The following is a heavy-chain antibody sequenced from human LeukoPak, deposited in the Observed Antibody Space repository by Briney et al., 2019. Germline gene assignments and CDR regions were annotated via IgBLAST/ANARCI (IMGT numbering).Heavy chain of an antibody. J-gene: IGHJ5*01. CDR2: INPNSGGT. V-gene: IGHV1-2*02. D-gene: IGHD2-15*01. CDR3: STEDKCCPSATCGDS. CDR1: GYTFTSYY. Sequence: ASVRVSCKASGYTFTSYYMYWVRQAPGQGLEWMGWINPNSGGTNYAQKFQGRVTMTRDTSIGTAYMELSGLRSDDTAGYYCSTEDKCCPSATCGDSWGHGTMLSVSS.